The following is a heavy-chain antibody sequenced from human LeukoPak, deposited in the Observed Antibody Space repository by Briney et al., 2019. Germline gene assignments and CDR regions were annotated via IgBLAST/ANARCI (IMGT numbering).Heavy chain of an antibody. J-gene: IGHJ4*02. D-gene: IGHD4-17*01. Sequence: PSETLSLTCTVSGGSISSYYWNWIRQPPGKGLEWIGYTYYRGSTNYNPSLKSRVTFSVDTSKNQFSLKLNSVTAADTAVYYCARGGDYGDLRYFDYWGQGTLVTVSS. CDR2: TYYRGST. CDR3: ARGGDYGDLRYFDY. CDR1: GGSISSYY. V-gene: IGHV4-59*01.